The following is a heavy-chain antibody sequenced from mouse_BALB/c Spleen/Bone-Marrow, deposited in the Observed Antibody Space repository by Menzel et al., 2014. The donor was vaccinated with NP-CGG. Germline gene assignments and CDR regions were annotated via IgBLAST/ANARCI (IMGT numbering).Heavy chain of an antibody. CDR2: INPYNDGT. Sequence: LQESGPELVKPGASVKMSCKASGYTFTSYVMHWVKQKPGQGLEWIGYINPYNDGTKYNEKFKGKATLTSDKSPSTAYMELSSLTSEDSAVYYCARGGYGSWFAYWGQGTLVTVSA. CDR3: ARGGYGSWFAY. V-gene: IGHV1-14*01. CDR1: GYTFTSYV. J-gene: IGHJ3*01. D-gene: IGHD2-2*01.